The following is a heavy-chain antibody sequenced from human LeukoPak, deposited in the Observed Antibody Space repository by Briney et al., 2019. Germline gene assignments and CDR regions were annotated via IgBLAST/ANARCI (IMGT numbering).Heavy chain of an antibody. D-gene: IGHD3-10*01. J-gene: IGHJ4*02. CDR3: ARAPSIRGLLYVDY. V-gene: IGHV4-61*08. CDR1: GGSISSGGYY. Sequence: ASETLSLTCTVSGGSISSGGYYWSWIRQHPGKGLEWIGYIYYSGSTNYNPSLKSRVTISVDTSKNQFSLKLSSVTAADTAVYYCARAPSIRGLLYVDYWGQGTLVTVSS. CDR2: IYYSGST.